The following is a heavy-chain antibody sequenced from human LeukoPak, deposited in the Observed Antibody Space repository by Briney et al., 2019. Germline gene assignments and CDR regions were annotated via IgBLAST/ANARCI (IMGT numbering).Heavy chain of an antibody. D-gene: IGHD2-2*01. CDR2: IKSKTDGGTT. CDR1: GYSISSGYY. J-gene: IGHJ4*02. Sequence: PSETLSLTCAVSGYSISSGYYWGWIRQPPGKGLEWVGRIKSKTDGGTTHYGAPVKGRFTISRDDSKNTLYLQMNSLKTEDTAVYYCTTDPPRYCSSASCYTGYWGQGTLVTVSS. CDR3: TTDPPRYCSSASCYTGY. V-gene: IGHV3-15*01.